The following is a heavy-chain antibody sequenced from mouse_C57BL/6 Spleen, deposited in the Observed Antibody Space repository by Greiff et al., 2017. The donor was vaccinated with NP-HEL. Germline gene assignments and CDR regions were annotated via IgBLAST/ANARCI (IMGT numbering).Heavy chain of an antibody. J-gene: IGHJ4*01. V-gene: IGHV5-12*01. CDR3: ARHLFMDY. CDR2: ISNGGGST. Sequence: EVKLVESGGGLVQPGGSLKLSCAASGFTFSDYYMYWVRQTPEKRLEWVAYISNGGGSTYYLDTVKGRFTISRDNAKNTLYLQMSRLKSEDTAMYYCARHLFMDYWGQGTSVTVSS. CDR1: GFTFSDYY.